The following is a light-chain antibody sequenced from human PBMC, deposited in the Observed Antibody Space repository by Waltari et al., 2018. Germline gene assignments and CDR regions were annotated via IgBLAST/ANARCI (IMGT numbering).Light chain of an antibody. V-gene: IGKV3-15*01. CDR3: QQYNNWPPMYT. J-gene: IGKJ2*01. CDR2: DTS. CDR1: QSVSSN. Sequence: EIVMTQSPATLSVSPGERVTLSCRASQSVSSNLAWYQQRPGQAPRLLIYDTSTRATGVPARFSGTGSGTEFTLTIRGLQSEDSATYYCQQYNNWPPMYTFGQGTRLEIK.